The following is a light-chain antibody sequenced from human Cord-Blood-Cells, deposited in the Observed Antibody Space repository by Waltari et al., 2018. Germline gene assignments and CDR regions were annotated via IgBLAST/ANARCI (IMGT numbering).Light chain of an antibody. CDR2: GKN. Sequence: SSELTQDPAVSVALGQTVRITCQGDSLRSYYASRYQQKPGQAPVLVIYGKNNRPSGIPGRFSGSSSGNTASLTITGAQAEDEADYYCNSRDSSGNHVVFGGGTKLTVL. CDR1: SLRSYY. J-gene: IGLJ2*01. CDR3: NSRDSSGNHVV. V-gene: IGLV3-19*01.